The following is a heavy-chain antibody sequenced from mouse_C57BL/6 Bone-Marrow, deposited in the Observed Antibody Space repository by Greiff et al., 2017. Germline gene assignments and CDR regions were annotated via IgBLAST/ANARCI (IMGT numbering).Heavy chain of an antibody. D-gene: IGHD2-4*01. Sequence: LQESGPELVKPGASVKISCKASGYAFSSSWMNWVKQRPGKGLEWIGRIYPGDGDTNYNGKFKGKATLTADKSSSTAYMQLSSLTSEDSAVYFCANYDYDGDAMDYWGQGTSVTVSS. CDR3: ANYDYDGDAMDY. V-gene: IGHV1-82*01. CDR2: IYPGDGDT. CDR1: GYAFSSSW. J-gene: IGHJ4*01.